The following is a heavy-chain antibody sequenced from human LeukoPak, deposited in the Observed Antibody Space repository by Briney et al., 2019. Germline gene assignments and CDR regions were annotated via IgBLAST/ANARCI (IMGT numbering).Heavy chain of an antibody. V-gene: IGHV4-4*09. CDR3: AKETGGMDV. J-gene: IGHJ6*02. Sequence: SETLSLTCTVSGGSISSYYWSWIRQPPGKGLEWIGYIYTSGSTNYNPSLKSRVTISVDTSKNQFSLKLSSVTAADTAVYYCAKETGGMDVWGQGTTVTVSS. CDR2: IYTSGST. CDR1: GGSISSYY.